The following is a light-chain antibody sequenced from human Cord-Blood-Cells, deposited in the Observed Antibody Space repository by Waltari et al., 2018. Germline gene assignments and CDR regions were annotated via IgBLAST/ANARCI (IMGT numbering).Light chain of an antibody. J-gene: IGKJ2*01. V-gene: IGKV3-15*01. Sequence: EIVMTQSPATLSVSPGARATLSCRARQSVSSNLAWYQQKPGQAPRLLIYVASTRATGIPARISGSGSGTEFTLTISSLQSEDFAFYYCQQYNNWPPVTFGQGTKLEIK. CDR2: VAS. CDR1: QSVSSN. CDR3: QQYNNWPPVT.